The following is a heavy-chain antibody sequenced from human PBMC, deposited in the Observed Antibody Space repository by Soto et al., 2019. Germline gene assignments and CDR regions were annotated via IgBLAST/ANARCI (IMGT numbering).Heavy chain of an antibody. CDR3: ARDAIAAAGTGWFDP. D-gene: IGHD6-13*01. Sequence: QVQLVQSGAEVKKPGASVKVSCKASGYTFTNYAMHWVRQAPGQRLEWMGWISAGDGNTKYSQKFQGRVTISRDTSASTAYMDLSSLRSEDTAVYYCARDAIAAAGTGWFDPWGQGTLVTVSS. V-gene: IGHV1-3*01. CDR1: GYTFTNYA. CDR2: ISAGDGNT. J-gene: IGHJ5*02.